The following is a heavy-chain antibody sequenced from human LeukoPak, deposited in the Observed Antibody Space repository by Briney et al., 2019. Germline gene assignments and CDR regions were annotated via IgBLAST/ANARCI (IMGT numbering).Heavy chain of an antibody. D-gene: IGHD4-17*01. CDR3: AKATSVTTLFDY. V-gene: IGHV3-23*01. J-gene: IGHJ4*02. CDR2: ISGSGRGCIT. CDR1: GFIFSSYG. Sequence: GVSLRLSCAASGFIFSSYGMPWVRQSPGKGLEWLSAISGSGRGCITYYADSVKGRFTISRDNSKNTLYLQMNSLRVEDTAVYYCAKATSVTTLFDYWGQGTLVTVSS.